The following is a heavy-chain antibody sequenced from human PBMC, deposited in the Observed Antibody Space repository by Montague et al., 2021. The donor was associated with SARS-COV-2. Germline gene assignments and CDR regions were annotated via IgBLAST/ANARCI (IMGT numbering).Heavy chain of an antibody. CDR3: ARAAAGYYYYGMDV. Sequence: SLRLSCAASGFTFSSYAMSWVRQAPVKGLEWVSAISGSGGSTYYSDSVKGRFTISRDNSKNTLYLQMNSLRAEDTAVYYCARAAAGYYYYGMDVWGQGTTVTVSS. V-gene: IGHV3-23*01. CDR2: ISGSGGST. D-gene: IGHD6-13*01. CDR1: GFTFSSYA. J-gene: IGHJ6*02.